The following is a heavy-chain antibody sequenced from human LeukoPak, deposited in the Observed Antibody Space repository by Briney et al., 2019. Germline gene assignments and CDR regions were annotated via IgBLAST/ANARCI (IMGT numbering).Heavy chain of an antibody. Sequence: ASVKVSCKASGYTFTSYGISWVRQAPGQGLEWMGWISAYNGNTNYAQKLQGRVTMTTDTSTSTAYMELRSLRSDDTAVYYCGRAAGIALAGAVKYWGQGTLVTVSS. V-gene: IGHV1-18*01. CDR3: GRAAGIALAGAVKY. CDR1: GYTFTSYG. J-gene: IGHJ4*02. D-gene: IGHD6-19*01. CDR2: ISAYNGNT.